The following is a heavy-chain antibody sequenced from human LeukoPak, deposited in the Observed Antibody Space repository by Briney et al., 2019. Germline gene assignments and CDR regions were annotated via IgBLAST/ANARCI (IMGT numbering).Heavy chain of an antibody. Sequence: GGSLRLSCAASGFSFSNYWMNWVRRAPGKGLEWVANIKQDGGERYYVDSVKGRFTISRDNAKNSLYLQMSSLRAEDTAVYYCGRADQKWFGESMVDYWGQGTLVTVSS. V-gene: IGHV3-7*01. CDR3: GRADQKWFGESMVDY. CDR1: GFSFSNYW. D-gene: IGHD3-10*01. J-gene: IGHJ4*02. CDR2: IKQDGGER.